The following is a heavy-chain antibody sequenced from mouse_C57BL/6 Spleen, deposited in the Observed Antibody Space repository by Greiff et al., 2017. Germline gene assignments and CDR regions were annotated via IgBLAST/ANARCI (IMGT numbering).Heavy chain of an antibody. V-gene: IGHV1-81*01. CDR1: GYTFTSYG. Sequence: QVQLQQSGAELARPGASVKLSCKASGYTFTSYGISWVKQRTGQGLEWIGEIYPRSGNTYYNEKFKGKATLTADKSSSTAYMELRSLTSEDSAVYFCARWVYYYGSSGDYAMDYWGQGTSVTVSS. J-gene: IGHJ4*01. D-gene: IGHD1-1*01. CDR3: ARWVYYYGSSGDYAMDY. CDR2: IYPRSGNT.